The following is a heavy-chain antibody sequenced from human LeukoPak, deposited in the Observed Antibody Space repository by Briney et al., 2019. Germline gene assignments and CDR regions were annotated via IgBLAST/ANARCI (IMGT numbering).Heavy chain of an antibody. V-gene: IGHV3-23*01. CDR2: IDYSGGSS. D-gene: IGHD6-13*01. CDR3: AKEAGSSWYFGVYYFDY. J-gene: IGHJ4*02. Sequence: GGSLRLSCAASGFTFDDYGMSWIRQAPGKGLEWVSSIDYSGGSSYYADSVKGRFTISRDNSKNTLYLQMNSLRAEDTAVYYCAKEAGSSWYFGVYYFDYWGQGTLVTVSS. CDR1: GFTFDDYG.